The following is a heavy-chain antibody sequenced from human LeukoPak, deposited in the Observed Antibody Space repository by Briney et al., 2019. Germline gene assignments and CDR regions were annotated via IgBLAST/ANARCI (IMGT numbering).Heavy chain of an antibody. CDR3: AGYTDYVSY. J-gene: IGHJ4*02. V-gene: IGHV4-34*01. Sequence: PSETLSLTCAVYGGSFSGDYWNWIRQPPGKGLEWIGSIYHSGSTYYNSSLKSRVTISVDTSQNQFSLKLSSVTAADTAMYYCAGYTDYVSYWGQGTLVTVSS. CDR2: IYHSGST. D-gene: IGHD4-17*01. CDR1: GGSFSGDY.